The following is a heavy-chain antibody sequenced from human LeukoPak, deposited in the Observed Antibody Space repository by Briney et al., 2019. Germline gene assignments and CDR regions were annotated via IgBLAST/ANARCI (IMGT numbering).Heavy chain of an antibody. D-gene: IGHD3-22*01. Sequence: ASVKVSCKASGGTFSNYAISWVRQAPGQGLEWMGRIIPILGIANYAQKFQGRVTITADKSTGTAYMELSSLRSEDTAVYYCARDSYYYDSSGYYFAPQYYFDYWGQGTLVTVSS. CDR1: GGTFSNYA. CDR2: IIPILGIA. J-gene: IGHJ4*02. V-gene: IGHV1-69*04. CDR3: ARDSYYYDSSGYYFAPQYYFDY.